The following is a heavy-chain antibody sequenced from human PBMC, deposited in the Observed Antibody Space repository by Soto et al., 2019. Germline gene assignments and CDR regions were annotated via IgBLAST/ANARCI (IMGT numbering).Heavy chain of an antibody. CDR1: GFTFSSYA. CDR2: ISYDGSNK. CDR3: ARVPPIAAGYGMDV. V-gene: IGHV3-30-3*01. Sequence: QVQLVESGGGVVQPGRSLRLSCAASGFTFSSYAMHWVRQAPGKGLEWVAVISYDGSNKYYADSVKGRFTISRDNSKNTLYLQMNSLRAEDTAVYYCARVPPIAAGYGMDVWGQGTMVTVSS. D-gene: IGHD6-13*01. J-gene: IGHJ6*02.